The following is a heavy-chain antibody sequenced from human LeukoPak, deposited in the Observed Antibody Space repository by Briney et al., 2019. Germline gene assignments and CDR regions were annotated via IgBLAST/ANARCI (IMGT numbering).Heavy chain of an antibody. CDR3: ARGSSSWTAGDY. CDR1: GFTFSSYA. D-gene: IGHD6-13*01. V-gene: IGHV3-23*01. CDR2: ISGSGGST. J-gene: IGHJ4*02. Sequence: PGGSLRFSCAASGFTFSSYAMSWVRQAPGKGLEWVSAISGSGGSTYYADSVKGRFTISRDNSKNTLYLQMNSLRAEDTAVYYCARGSSSWTAGDYWGQGTLVTVSS.